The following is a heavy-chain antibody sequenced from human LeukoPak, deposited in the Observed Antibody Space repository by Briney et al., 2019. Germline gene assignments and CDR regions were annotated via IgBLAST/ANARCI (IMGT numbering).Heavy chain of an antibody. CDR3: ARDGTGTTVYFDY. J-gene: IGHJ4*02. Sequence: SVKVSCKASGGTFSSYAISWVRQAPGQGLKWMGRIIPIFGTANYAQKFQGRVTITTDESTSTAYMELSSLRSEDTAVYYCARDGTGTTVYFDYWGQGTLVTVSS. V-gene: IGHV1-69*05. CDR2: IIPIFGTA. CDR1: GGTFSSYA. D-gene: IGHD1-7*01.